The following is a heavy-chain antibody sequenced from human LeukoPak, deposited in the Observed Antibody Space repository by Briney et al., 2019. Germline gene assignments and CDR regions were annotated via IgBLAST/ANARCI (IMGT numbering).Heavy chain of an antibody. CDR2: ISDSGGST. V-gene: IGHV3-23*01. CDR1: GFTFSSYV. J-gene: IGHJ5*02. CDR3: AKDPSIVGAANWFDP. Sequence: GGSLRLSCAASGFTFSSYVMNWVRHAPGKGLEWVSGISDSGGSTYYADSMKGRFTISRDNSKNTLYLQMNSLRAEDSAVYYCAKDPSIVGAANWFDPWGQGTLVTVSS. D-gene: IGHD1-26*01.